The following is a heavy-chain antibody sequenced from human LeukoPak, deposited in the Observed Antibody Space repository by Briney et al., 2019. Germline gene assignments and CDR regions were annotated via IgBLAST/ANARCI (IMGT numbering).Heavy chain of an antibody. CDR2: IYYSGST. Sequence: SETLSLTRAVSGGSISSYYWSWIRQPPEKGLEWIGYIYYSGSTNYNPSLKSRVTISVDTSKSQFSLKLSSVTAADTAVYYCARNVLLWFGTTHNWFDPWGQGTLVTVSS. V-gene: IGHV4-59*08. D-gene: IGHD3-10*01. CDR3: ARNVLLWFGTTHNWFDP. J-gene: IGHJ5*02. CDR1: GGSISSYY.